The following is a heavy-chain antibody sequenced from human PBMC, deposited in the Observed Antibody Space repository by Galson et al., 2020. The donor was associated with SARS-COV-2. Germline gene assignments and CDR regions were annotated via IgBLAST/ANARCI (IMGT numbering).Heavy chain of an antibody. D-gene: IGHD3-9*01. Sequence: TNSNPSLKSRVTISVDTSKNQFSLKMRSVTAADTAVYYCARVPDYDVLTGFYPDGYDSWGQGTLVTVSS. V-gene: IGHV4-34*01. J-gene: IGHJ3*01. CDR3: ARVPDYDVLTGFYPDGYDS. CDR2: T.